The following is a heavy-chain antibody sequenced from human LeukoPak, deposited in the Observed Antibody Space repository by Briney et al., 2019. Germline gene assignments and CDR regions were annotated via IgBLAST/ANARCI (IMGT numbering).Heavy chain of an antibody. CDR1: GDSFSNYY. CDR3: ASSPRLTTSWFLFDS. J-gene: IGHJ5*01. D-gene: IGHD2-2*01. Sequence: SETLSLTCSVPGDSFSNYYWTWIRQPPGKGLECIGYVYYSGSTNYNPSLKTRLHLSVDTSKNRFSLKLSSVTAADTAVYYCASSPRLTTSWFLFDSWGHGTLVTVSS. V-gene: IGHV4-59*08. CDR2: VYYSGST.